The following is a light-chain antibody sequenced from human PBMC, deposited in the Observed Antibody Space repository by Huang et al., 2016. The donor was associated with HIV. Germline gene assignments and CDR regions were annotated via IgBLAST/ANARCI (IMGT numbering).Light chain of an antibody. J-gene: IGKJ4*01. V-gene: IGKV3-11*01. CDR1: QTIGTY. CDR3: QQRRSWPLT. Sequence: EVVLTQSPPTLSLFPGETATLSCRASQTIGTYVAWYQQRPGQGPRLLIDDGSNRAAGVPARIRGAGSGTTFTLSISGLESEDFGVYYCQQRRSWPLTFGGGTKVEV. CDR2: DGS.